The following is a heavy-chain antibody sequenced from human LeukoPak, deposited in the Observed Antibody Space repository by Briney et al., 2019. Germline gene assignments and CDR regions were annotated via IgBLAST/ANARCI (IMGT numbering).Heavy chain of an antibody. D-gene: IGHD4-17*01. CDR2: IYYSGST. V-gene: IGHV4-39*07. CDR1: GGSISSGGYY. CDR3: TREDYGDASIDY. J-gene: IGHJ4*02. Sequence: NPSETLSLTCTVSGGSISSGGYYWDWIRQPPGKGLEWIGSIYYSGSTYYNPSLKSRVTMGVDTSKNQFSLRLTSVTAADTAVYFCTREDYGDASIDYWGQGTLVTVSS.